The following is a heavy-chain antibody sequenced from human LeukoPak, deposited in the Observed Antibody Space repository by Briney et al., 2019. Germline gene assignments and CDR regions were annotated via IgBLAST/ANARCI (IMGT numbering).Heavy chain of an antibody. D-gene: IGHD3-10*01. CDR1: GGSISSGGYY. CDR3: ARLGSYGSNRLGAFDI. V-gene: IGHV4-31*03. Sequence: PSQTLSLTCTVSGGSISSGGYYWSWIRQHPGKGLEWIGYIYYSGSTYYNPSLKSRVTISVDTSKNQFSLKLSSVTAAGTAVYYCARLGSYGSNRLGAFDIWGQGTMVTVSS. CDR2: IYYSGST. J-gene: IGHJ3*02.